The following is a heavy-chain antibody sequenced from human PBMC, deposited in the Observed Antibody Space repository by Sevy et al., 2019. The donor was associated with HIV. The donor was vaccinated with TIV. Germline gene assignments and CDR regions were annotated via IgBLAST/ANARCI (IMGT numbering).Heavy chain of an antibody. CDR3: ARGAYGDAHSMVFDY. J-gene: IGHJ4*02. Sequence: GGSLRLSCAASGFTFDDYGMNWVRQAPGKGLEWVSGINWNGGSTGYADSVKGRFTISRDNAKNSLYLQMNSLRAEDTALYYCARGAYGDAHSMVFDYWGQGTLVTVSS. CDR2: INWNGGST. CDR1: GFTFDDYG. D-gene: IGHD4-17*01. V-gene: IGHV3-20*04.